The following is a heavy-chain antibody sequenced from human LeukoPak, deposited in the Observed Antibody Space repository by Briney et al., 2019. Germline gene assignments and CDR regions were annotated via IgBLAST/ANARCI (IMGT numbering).Heavy chain of an antibody. D-gene: IGHD6-6*01. J-gene: IGHJ6*03. Sequence: PSETLSLTCTVSGGSISSYYWSWIRQPPGKGLEWIGYIYYSGSTNYNPSLKSRVTISVDTSKNQFSLKLSSVTAADTAVYYCARAGQLTRQYHYYYYYMDVWGKGTTVTVSS. CDR2: IYYSGST. CDR1: GGSISSYY. CDR3: ARAGQLTRQYHYYYYYMDV. V-gene: IGHV4-59*01.